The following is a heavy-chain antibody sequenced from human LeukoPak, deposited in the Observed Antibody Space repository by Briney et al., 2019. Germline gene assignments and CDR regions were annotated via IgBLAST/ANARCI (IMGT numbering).Heavy chain of an antibody. CDR1: GFTFDDYA. J-gene: IGHJ4*02. CDR3: AKAPGIAAAGLDY. Sequence: GRSLRLSCAASGFTFDDYAMHWVRHAPGKGLEWVSGISWNSGSIVYADSVKGRLNISRDNAKNSLYLQMNSLRAEDTALYYCAKAPGIAAAGLDYWGQGTLVTVSS. D-gene: IGHD6-13*01. CDR2: ISWNSGSI. V-gene: IGHV3-9*01.